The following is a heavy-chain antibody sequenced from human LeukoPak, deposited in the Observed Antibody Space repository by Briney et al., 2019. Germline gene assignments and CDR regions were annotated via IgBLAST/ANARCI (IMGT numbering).Heavy chain of an antibody. D-gene: IGHD3-3*01. Sequence: GGSLRLSCAASGFTFSSYSMNWVRLAPGKGLEWVSYISSSSSTIYYADSVKGRFTISRDNAKNSLYLQMNSLRAEDTAVYYCARDKASYDFWSGYSFDYWGQGTLVTVSS. J-gene: IGHJ4*02. CDR1: GFTFSSYS. CDR3: ARDKASYDFWSGYSFDY. CDR2: ISSSSSTI. V-gene: IGHV3-48*01.